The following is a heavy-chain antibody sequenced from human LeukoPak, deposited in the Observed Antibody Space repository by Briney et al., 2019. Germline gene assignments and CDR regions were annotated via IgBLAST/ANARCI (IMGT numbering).Heavy chain of an antibody. D-gene: IGHD3-22*01. CDR3: ARDNYESSGLNDY. CDR1: GATFSSFG. Sequence: SVKVSCKASGATFSSFGFSWVRQAPGQGLEWIGGIIPMFGIPNYAQKFQGRVTITADESTSIAYMDLSSLRSEDTAVYYCARDNYESSGLNDYWGQGTFVTVSS. J-gene: IGHJ4*01. V-gene: IGHV1-69*13. CDR2: IIPMFGIP.